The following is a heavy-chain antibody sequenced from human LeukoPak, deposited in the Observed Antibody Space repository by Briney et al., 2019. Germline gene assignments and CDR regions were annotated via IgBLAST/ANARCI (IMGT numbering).Heavy chain of an antibody. J-gene: IGHJ4*02. D-gene: IGHD2-15*01. CDR2: IVVGSGNT. Sequence: GASVKVSCKASGFTFTSSAVQWVRQARGQRLEWIGWIVVGSGNTNYAQKFQERVTTTRDMSTSTAYMELSSLRSEDTAVYYCAASTGYCSGGSCYSGDYWGQGTLVTVSS. CDR1: GFTFTSSA. CDR3: AASTGYCSGGSCYSGDY. V-gene: IGHV1-58*01.